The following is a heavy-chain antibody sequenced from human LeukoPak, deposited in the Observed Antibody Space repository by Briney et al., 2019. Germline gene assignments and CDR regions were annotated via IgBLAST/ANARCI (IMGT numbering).Heavy chain of an antibody. CDR1: GGSISSYY. Sequence: PSETLSLTCTVAGGSISSYYWSLIRMPPGRGLGWMGNIYYSGSTNYSPSLKSQVTISADTSNNQFSLKLSDVTASGTAVYYCARGISPYYDFWSGYYTGIDYFDYWGQGTLVTVSS. CDR3: ARGISPYYDFWSGYYTGIDYFDY. D-gene: IGHD3-3*01. J-gene: IGHJ4*02. CDR2: IYYSGST. V-gene: IGHV4-59*01.